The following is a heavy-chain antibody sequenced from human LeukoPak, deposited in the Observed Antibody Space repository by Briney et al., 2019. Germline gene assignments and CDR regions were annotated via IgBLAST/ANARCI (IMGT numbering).Heavy chain of an antibody. J-gene: IGHJ2*01. Sequence: SQTLSLTCAISGDSVSSNSAAWNWIRQSPSRGLEWLGRTYYRSKWYNDYAVSVKSRITINPDTSKNQFSLQLNSVTPEDTAVYYCARSKEMYSSSWPSYITRDPYWYFDLWGRGTLVTVSS. CDR1: GDSVSSNSAA. CDR2: TYYRSKWYN. CDR3: ARSKEMYSSSWPSYITRDPYWYFDL. V-gene: IGHV6-1*01. D-gene: IGHD6-13*01.